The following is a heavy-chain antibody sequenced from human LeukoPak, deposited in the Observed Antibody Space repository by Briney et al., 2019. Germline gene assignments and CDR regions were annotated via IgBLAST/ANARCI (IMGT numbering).Heavy chain of an antibody. V-gene: IGHV4-34*01. CDR3: ARFTPEWELLLVRAFDI. Sequence: SETLSLTCGVYGGSFSGYYWSWIRQPPGKGLEWIGEINHSGSTNYNPSLKSRVTISVDTSKNQFSLKLSSVTAADTAVYYCARFTPEWELLLVRAFDIWGQGTMVTVSS. CDR1: GGSFSGYY. J-gene: IGHJ3*02. CDR2: INHSGST. D-gene: IGHD1-26*01.